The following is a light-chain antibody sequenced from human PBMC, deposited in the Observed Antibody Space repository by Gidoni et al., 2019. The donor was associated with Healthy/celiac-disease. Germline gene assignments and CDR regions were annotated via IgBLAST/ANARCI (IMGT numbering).Light chain of an antibody. CDR2: EGS. V-gene: IGLV2-23*01. CDR1: SSDVGSYNL. Sequence: QSALTQPASVSGSPGQSITISCTGTSSDVGSYNLVSWYQQHPGKAPKLMIYEGSKRPSGVSNRFSGSKSGNTASLTISRLQAEDEADYYCCSYAGSSTLFGGGTKLTVL. J-gene: IGLJ2*01. CDR3: CSYAGSSTL.